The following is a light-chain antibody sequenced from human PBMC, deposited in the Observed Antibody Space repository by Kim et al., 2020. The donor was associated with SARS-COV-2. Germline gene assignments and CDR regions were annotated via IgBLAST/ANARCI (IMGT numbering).Light chain of an antibody. Sequence: ASPPPSCSPSLGVSTTYIAWCQRKPGPAPRRLIYGTSIRATALPDRFSGSGSVTDFTLTISTLEPEDFAVFYCQQTDPSPWTFGQGTKVDIK. V-gene: IGKV3-20*01. CDR2: GTS. J-gene: IGKJ1*01. CDR1: LGVSTTY. CDR3: QQTDPSPWT.